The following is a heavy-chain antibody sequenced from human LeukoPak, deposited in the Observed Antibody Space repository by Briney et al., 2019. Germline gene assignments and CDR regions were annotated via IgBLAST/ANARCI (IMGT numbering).Heavy chain of an antibody. Sequence: GGSLRLSCAASGFTFSSYGMHWVRQAPGKGLEWVAFIRYDGSNKYYADSVKGRFTISRDNSKNTLYLQMNNLRAEDTAVYYCAKNPTPYSGYDFRVYYFDYWGQGTLVTVSS. D-gene: IGHD5-12*01. V-gene: IGHV3-30*02. CDR3: AKNPTPYSGYDFRVYYFDY. CDR1: GFTFSSYG. CDR2: IRYDGSNK. J-gene: IGHJ4*02.